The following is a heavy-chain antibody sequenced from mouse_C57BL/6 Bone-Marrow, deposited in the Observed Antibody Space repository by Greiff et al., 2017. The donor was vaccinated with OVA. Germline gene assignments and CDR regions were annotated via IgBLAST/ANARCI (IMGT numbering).Heavy chain of an antibody. CDR1: GYTFTSYW. CDR2: INPSSGGT. V-gene: IGHV1-53*01. Sequence: QVQLQQPGTELVKPGASVKLSCKASGYTFTSYWMHWVKQRPGQGLEWIGNINPSSGGTNYNEKFKSKATLTVDKSSSTAYMQLSSLTSEDSAVYEWARTSPNHSYFDYWGQGTTLTVSS. J-gene: IGHJ2*01. CDR3: ARTSPNHSYFDY.